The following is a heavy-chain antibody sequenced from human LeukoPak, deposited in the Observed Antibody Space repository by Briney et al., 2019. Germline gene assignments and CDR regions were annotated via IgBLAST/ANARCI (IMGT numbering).Heavy chain of an antibody. D-gene: IGHD4-17*01. CDR2: IYYSGST. J-gene: IGHJ3*02. CDR3: ARDRNYGDSTYDAFDI. Sequence: SQTLSLTCTVSGDSFSSGDYYWSWVRQPPGKGLEWIGYIYYSGSTYYNPSLKSRVTISVDTSKNQFSLKVSSVTAADTAVYYCARDRNYGDSTYDAFDIWGQGTMVTVSS. V-gene: IGHV4-30-4*01. CDR1: GDSFSSGDYY.